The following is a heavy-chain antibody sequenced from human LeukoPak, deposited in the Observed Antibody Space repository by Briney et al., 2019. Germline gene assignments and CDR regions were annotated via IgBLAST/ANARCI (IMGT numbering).Heavy chain of an antibody. V-gene: IGHV3-11*01. CDR1: GFTFSDYY. D-gene: IGHD6-19*01. CDR3: ARDGWYEGSMDV. Sequence: GGSLRLSCTASGFTFSDYYMSWISQDPGKGLEWVSYISSSGSTIYYADSVKGRFTISRDNAKNSLYLQMNSLRAEDTAVYYCARDGWYEGSMDVWGQGTTVTVSS. J-gene: IGHJ6*02. CDR2: ISSSGSTI.